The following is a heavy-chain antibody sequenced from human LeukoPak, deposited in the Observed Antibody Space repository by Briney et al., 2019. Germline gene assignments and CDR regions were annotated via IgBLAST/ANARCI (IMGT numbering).Heavy chain of an antibody. J-gene: IGHJ4*02. CDR3: ARRLSGYYRYFDY. V-gene: IGHV5-51*01. Sequence: GESLKISCKGSGYSFTSYWIGWVRQMPRKGLEWMGIIYPGDSDTRYSPSFQGQVTISADKSVSTAYLQWSSLKASDTAMYYCARRLSGYYRYFDYWGQGTLVTVSS. D-gene: IGHD3-22*01. CDR1: GYSFTSYW. CDR2: IYPGDSDT.